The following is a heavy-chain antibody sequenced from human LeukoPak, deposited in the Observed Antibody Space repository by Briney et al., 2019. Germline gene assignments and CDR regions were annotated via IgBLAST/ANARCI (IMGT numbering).Heavy chain of an antibody. CDR1: GGSFSGYY. Sequence: SETLSLTCAVYGGSFSGYYWSWIRQPPGKGLEWIGEINHSGSTNYNPSLKSRVTISVDTSKNQFSLKLSSVTAADTAVYYCARSRYCSSTSCYYLYYYMDVWGKGTTVTVS. V-gene: IGHV4-34*01. CDR3: ARSRYCSSTSCYYLYYYMDV. CDR2: INHSGST. J-gene: IGHJ6*03. D-gene: IGHD2-2*01.